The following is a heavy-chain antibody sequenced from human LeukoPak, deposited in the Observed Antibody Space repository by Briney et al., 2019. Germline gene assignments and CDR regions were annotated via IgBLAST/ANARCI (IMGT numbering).Heavy chain of an antibody. D-gene: IGHD2-2*01. CDR2: IYLGDSHT. CDR1: GDSFTKYW. J-gene: IGHJ3*02. Sequence: GESLKISCKGSGDSFTKYWIGWVRQLPGEGLEWMGIIYLGDSHTKYSPSFQGQVSISADKSISTAYLQWSSLQASDTAMYYCARPGVPGSSFSAFDIWGQGTVLTVSS. CDR3: ARPGVPGSSFSAFDI. V-gene: IGHV5-51*01.